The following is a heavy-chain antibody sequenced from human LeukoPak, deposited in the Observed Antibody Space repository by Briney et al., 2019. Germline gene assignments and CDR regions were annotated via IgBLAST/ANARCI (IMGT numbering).Heavy chain of an antibody. CDR2: IIPIFGTA. CDR3: ARAGYYYDSSGYSLDY. J-gene: IGHJ4*02. D-gene: IGHD3-22*01. CDR1: GGTFSSYA. Sequence: GASVKVSCKASGGTFSSYAISWVRQAPGQGLEWMGGIIPIFGTANYAQKFQGRVTITADDSTSTAYMELSSLRSEDTAVYYCARAGYYYDSSGYSLDYWGQGTLVTVSS. V-gene: IGHV1-69*13.